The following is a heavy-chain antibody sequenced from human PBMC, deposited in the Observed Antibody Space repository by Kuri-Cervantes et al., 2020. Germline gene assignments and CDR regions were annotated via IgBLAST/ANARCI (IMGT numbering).Heavy chain of an antibody. CDR3: ARVVGGYGSGNFYYNNYWFDP. Sequence: GESLKISCAASGFTFSSYGMHWVRQAPGKGLEWVAVIWYDGSNKYYADSVKGRFTISRDNSENTLYLQMNSLRAEDTAVYYCARVVGGYGSGNFYYNNYWFDPWGQGTLVTDSS. CDR2: IWYDGSNK. D-gene: IGHD3-10*01. CDR1: GFTFSSYG. V-gene: IGHV3-33*01. J-gene: IGHJ5*02.